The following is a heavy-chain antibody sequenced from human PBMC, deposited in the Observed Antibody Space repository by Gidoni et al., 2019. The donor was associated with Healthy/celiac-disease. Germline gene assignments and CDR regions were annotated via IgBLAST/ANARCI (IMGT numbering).Heavy chain of an antibody. V-gene: IGHV2-70*15. D-gene: IGHD3-10*01. CDR3: ARMSIRGRFGELRPVDY. CDR1: GFSLSTSGMC. CDR2: IDWDDDK. Sequence: QVTLRESGPALVKPTQTLTLTCTFSGFSLSTSGMCVSWIRQPPGKALEWLARIDWDDDKYYSTSLKTRLTISKDTSKNQVVLTMTNMDPVDTATYYCARMSIRGRFGELRPVDYWGQGTLVTVSS. J-gene: IGHJ4*02.